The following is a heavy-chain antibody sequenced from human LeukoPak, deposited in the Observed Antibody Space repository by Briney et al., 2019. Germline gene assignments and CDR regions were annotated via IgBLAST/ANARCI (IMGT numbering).Heavy chain of an antibody. CDR3: ARDSSKSGDGYNYFDY. Sequence: ASVKVSCKASGYTFTSYYMHRVRQAPGQGLEWMGIINPSGGSTSYAQKFQGRVTMTRDTSTSTVYMELSSLRSEDTAVYYCARDSSKSGDGYNYFDYWGQGTLVTVSS. J-gene: IGHJ4*02. V-gene: IGHV1-46*01. CDR2: INPSGGST. D-gene: IGHD5-24*01. CDR1: GYTFTSYY.